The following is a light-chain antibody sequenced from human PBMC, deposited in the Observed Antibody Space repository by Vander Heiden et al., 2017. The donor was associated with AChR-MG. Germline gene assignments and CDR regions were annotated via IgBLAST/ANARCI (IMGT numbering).Light chain of an antibody. CDR3: QQANSLFT. J-gene: IGKJ3*01. V-gene: IGKV1-12*01. Sequence: DIQMTQSRSSVSASVGDRVNSTCRASQGLSSWLAWYQQKPGKAPKLLIYAASSFQSGVPSRFSGSGSGTDFTLTISSLQPEDFATYYCQQANSLFTFGSGTKVDIK. CDR2: AAS. CDR1: QGLSSW.